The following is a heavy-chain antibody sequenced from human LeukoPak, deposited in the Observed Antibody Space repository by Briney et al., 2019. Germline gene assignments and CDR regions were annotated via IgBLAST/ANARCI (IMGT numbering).Heavy chain of an antibody. CDR1: GFTFSSYG. CDR2: IWYDGSNK. Sequence: PGGSLRLSCAASGFTFSSYGMHWVRQAPGKGLEWVAVIWYDGSNKYYADSVKGRFTISRDNPKNTLYLQMNRLRAEDTAVYYCAKLTRSGDFDYWGQGTLVTVSS. V-gene: IGHV3-33*06. CDR3: AKLTRSGDFDY. D-gene: IGHD6-19*01. J-gene: IGHJ4*02.